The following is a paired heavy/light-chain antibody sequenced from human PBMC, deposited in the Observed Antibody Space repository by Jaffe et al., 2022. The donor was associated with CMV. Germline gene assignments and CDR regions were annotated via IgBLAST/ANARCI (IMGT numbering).Heavy chain of an antibody. D-gene: IGHD6-19*01. V-gene: IGHV3-23*04. Sequence: EVQLVESGGGLVQPGGSLRLSCAASGFTLSNYAMTWLRQAPGKGLEWVSYIANSGTVTYYADSVKGRFTISRDNSKNTLYLQMNGLRVEDTAVYFCARDLPSGGSSGWGRPTDCWGQGTLVIVSA. CDR2: IANSGTVT. CDR3: ARDLPSGGSSGWGRPTDC. CDR1: GFTLSNYA. J-gene: IGHJ4*02.
Light chain of an antibody. J-gene: IGKJ4*01. CDR1: QSVASGNY. V-gene: IGKV3-20*01. Sequence: EIVLTQSPGTLSLSPGERATLSCRASQSVASGNYLAWYQQRPGQPPRLLIFRASSRATGIPDRFSGSGSGTDFTLTISRLEPEDFAVYYCQQYGTSPLTFGGGTKVEIK. CDR2: RAS. CDR3: QQYGTSPLT.